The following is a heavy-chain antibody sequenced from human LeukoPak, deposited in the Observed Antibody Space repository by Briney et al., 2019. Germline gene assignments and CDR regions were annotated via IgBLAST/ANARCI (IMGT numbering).Heavy chain of an antibody. J-gene: IGHJ4*02. CDR1: GGSFSGFY. Sequence: PSETLSLTCAVYGGSFSGFYWNWIRQPPGKGREWIGEIDHSGRTNYNPPLKSRVTLPLHRANNRFSLILSSVTAADTAFYYCARGRKGGSALWGQGTLVTVSS. D-gene: IGHD3-10*01. CDR3: ARGRKGGSAL. V-gene: IGHV4-34*01. CDR2: IDHSGRT.